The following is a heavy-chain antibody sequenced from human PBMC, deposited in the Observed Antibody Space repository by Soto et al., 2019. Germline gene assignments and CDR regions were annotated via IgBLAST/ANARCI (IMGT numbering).Heavy chain of an antibody. J-gene: IGHJ6*02. CDR3: ARQWDACSGGSCSLYALYYYYGMDV. CDR2: IYPGDSDT. CDR1: GYSFTSYW. V-gene: IGHV5-51*01. Sequence: GESLKISCKGSGYSFTSYWIGWVRQMPGKGLEWMGIIYPGDSDTRYSPSFQGQVTISADKSISTAYLQWSSLKASDTAMYYCARQWDACSGGSCSLYALYYYYGMDVWGQGTTVTVSS. D-gene: IGHD2-15*01.